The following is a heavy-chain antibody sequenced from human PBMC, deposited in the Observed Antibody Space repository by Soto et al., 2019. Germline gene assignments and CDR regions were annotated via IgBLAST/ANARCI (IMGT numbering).Heavy chain of an antibody. J-gene: IGHJ4*02. CDR2: IHPGDPDI. CDR1: GYRFSSYW. CDR3: ASPITVFGVLFL. Sequence: PXESLKISCQGSGYRFSSYWVGLVLQTAGKGLEWMGMIHPGDPDIVYSPSFQGQVTISADRSTNTAYLQWSSLKTSDTAMYFCASPITVFGVLFLWGQGTLVTVSS. D-gene: IGHD3-3*01. V-gene: IGHV5-51*01.